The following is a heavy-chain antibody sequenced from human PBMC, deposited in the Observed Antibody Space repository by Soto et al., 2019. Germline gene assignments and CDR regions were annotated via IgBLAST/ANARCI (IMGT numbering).Heavy chain of an antibody. Sequence: QVQLVQSGAEVRQPASSVKVSCKTSGGTFSSYAISWVRQAPGQGLEWMGGIVPIVGTTTYAQKFQGRVTITADEATSTAYMQLSRXXXDDTAVYYCVRVVAIPGYPDHWGQGTLVTVSS. CDR3: VRVVAIPGYPDH. J-gene: IGHJ4*02. CDR2: IVPIVGTT. D-gene: IGHD5-12*01. V-gene: IGHV1-69*12. CDR1: GGTFSSYA.